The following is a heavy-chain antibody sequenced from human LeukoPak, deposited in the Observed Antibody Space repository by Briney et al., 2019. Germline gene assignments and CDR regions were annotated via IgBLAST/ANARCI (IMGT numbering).Heavy chain of an antibody. V-gene: IGHV1-2*02. J-gene: IGHJ3*02. Sequence: ASVKVSCKASGYTFTGYYMHWVRQAPGQGLEWMGWINPNSGGTNYAQKLQGRVTMTTDTSTSTAYMELRSLRSDDTAVYYCARSGVEMATIRAFDIWGQGTMVTVSS. CDR3: ARSGVEMATIRAFDI. CDR1: GYTFTGYY. D-gene: IGHD5-24*01. CDR2: INPNSGGT.